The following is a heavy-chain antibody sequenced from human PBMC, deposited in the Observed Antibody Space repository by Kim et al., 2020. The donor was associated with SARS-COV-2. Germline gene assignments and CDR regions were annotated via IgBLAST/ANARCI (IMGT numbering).Heavy chain of an antibody. Sequence: GGSLRLSCAASGFTFDDYAMHWVRQAPGKGLEWVSGISWNSGSIGYADSVKGRFTISRDNAKNSLYLQMNSLRAEDTALYYCAKGAAGKEPGLFDYWGQGTLVTVSS. J-gene: IGHJ4*02. CDR1: GFTFDDYA. D-gene: IGHD6-13*01. V-gene: IGHV3-9*01. CDR3: AKGAAGKEPGLFDY. CDR2: ISWNSGSI.